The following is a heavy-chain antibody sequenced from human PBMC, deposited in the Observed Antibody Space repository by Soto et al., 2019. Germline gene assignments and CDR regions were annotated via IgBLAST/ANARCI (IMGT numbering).Heavy chain of an antibody. Sequence: CLRLSCAASGFTFSSYSMNWVRQAPGKGLEWVSSISSSSSYIYYADSVKGRFTISRDNAKNSLYLQMNSLRAEDTAVYYCAREDQGYSYGYGSGWFDPWGQGTLVTVYS. J-gene: IGHJ5*02. CDR2: ISSSSSYI. CDR1: GFTFSSYS. D-gene: IGHD5-18*01. V-gene: IGHV3-21*01. CDR3: AREDQGYSYGYGSGWFDP.